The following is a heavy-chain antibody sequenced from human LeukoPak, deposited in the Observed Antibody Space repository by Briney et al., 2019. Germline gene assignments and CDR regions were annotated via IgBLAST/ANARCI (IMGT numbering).Heavy chain of an antibody. CDR3: ARAYLSDYSNYFDY. V-gene: IGHV1-18*01. Sequence: GASVKVSCKASGYTFTSYGISWVRQAPGQGLEWMGWISAYNGNTNYAQKLQGRVTMTTDTSTSTAYMELRSLRSDDTAVYYCARAYLSDYSNYFDYWGQGTLVTVSS. CDR2: ISAYNGNT. D-gene: IGHD4-11*01. CDR1: GYTFTSYG. J-gene: IGHJ4*02.